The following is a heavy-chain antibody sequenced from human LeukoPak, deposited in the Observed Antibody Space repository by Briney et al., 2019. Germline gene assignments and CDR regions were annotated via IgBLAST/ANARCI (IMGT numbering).Heavy chain of an antibody. Sequence: SETLPLTCTVSGGSISSYYWSWIRQPPGKGLEWIGYIYYSGSTNYNPSLKSRVTISVDTSKNQFSLKLSSVTAADTAVYYCARLYGFYGMDVWGQGTTVTVSS. D-gene: IGHD4-17*01. CDR1: GGSISSYY. V-gene: IGHV4-59*01. CDR2: IYYSGST. CDR3: ARLYGFYGMDV. J-gene: IGHJ6*02.